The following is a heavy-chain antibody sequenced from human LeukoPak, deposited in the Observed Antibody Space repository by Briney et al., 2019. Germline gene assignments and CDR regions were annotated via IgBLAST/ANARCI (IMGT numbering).Heavy chain of an antibody. V-gene: IGHV3-7*01. CDR1: GFTFSTYS. Sequence: PGGSLRLSCAASGFTFSTYSMNWVRQAPGKGLEWVANIKHDGSEDYYLDSVKGRFTISRDNSKNTLYLQMNSLRAEDTAVYYCAKGARYYYDSSGFDYWGQGTLVTVSS. CDR2: IKHDGSED. CDR3: AKGARYYYDSSGFDY. D-gene: IGHD3-22*01. J-gene: IGHJ4*02.